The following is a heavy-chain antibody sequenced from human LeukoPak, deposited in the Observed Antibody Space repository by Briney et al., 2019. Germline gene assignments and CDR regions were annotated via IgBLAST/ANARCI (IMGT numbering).Heavy chain of an antibody. D-gene: IGHD3-22*01. CDR2: ISSSSSTI. J-gene: IGHJ4*02. Sequence: PGGSLRLSCAASGFTFSSYSMNWVRQAPGKGLEWVSYISSSSSTIYYADSVKGRFTISRDNAKNSLYLQMNSLRAEDTAVYYCARDPVWYYDTTPTFFDYWGQGTLVTVSS. CDR1: GFTFSSYS. V-gene: IGHV3-48*04. CDR3: ARDPVWYYDTTPTFFDY.